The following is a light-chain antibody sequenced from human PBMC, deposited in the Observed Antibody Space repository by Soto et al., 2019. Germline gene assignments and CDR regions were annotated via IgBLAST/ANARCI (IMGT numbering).Light chain of an antibody. Sequence: QSVLTQPPSVSGAPGQWVTISCTGSSSNIGAGYDVHWYQQVPGTAPKLLIYGNTNRPSGVPDRFSGFKSDTSASLAITGLQAEDEADYYCQSYDSSFLGAFGGGTKLTVL. CDR2: GNT. CDR3: QSYDSSFLGA. CDR1: SSNIGAGYD. V-gene: IGLV1-40*01. J-gene: IGLJ3*02.